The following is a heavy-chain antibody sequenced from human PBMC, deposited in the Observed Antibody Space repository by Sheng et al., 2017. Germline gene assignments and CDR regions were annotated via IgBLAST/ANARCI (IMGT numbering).Heavy chain of an antibody. CDR1: GFTFRSHA. J-gene: IGHJ4*02. D-gene: IGHD6-13*01. V-gene: IGHV3-30*04. CDR3: ARDLRTAADYYLDY. CDR2: ISSDGSDK. Sequence: ESGGGVVQPGRSLRLSCAASGFTFRSHAMHWVRQAPGKGLEWVAVISSDGSDKYQADSVKGRFTISRDNSKNTLYLQMNSLRAEDTAMYYCARDLRTAADYYLDYWGQGTLVTVSS.